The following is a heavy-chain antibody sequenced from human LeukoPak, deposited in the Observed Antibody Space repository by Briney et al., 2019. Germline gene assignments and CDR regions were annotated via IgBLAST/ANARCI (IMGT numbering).Heavy chain of an antibody. Sequence: GGSLRLSCAASGFTFSSYSMNWVRQAPGKGLEWVSSISSSSSYIYYADSVKGRFTISRDNAKNSLYLQMNSLRAEDTAVYYCAGADSSSWSREYYYYYYGMDVWGQGTTVTVSS. V-gene: IGHV3-21*01. D-gene: IGHD6-13*01. J-gene: IGHJ6*02. CDR3: AGADSSSWSREYYYYYYGMDV. CDR1: GFTFSSYS. CDR2: ISSSSSYI.